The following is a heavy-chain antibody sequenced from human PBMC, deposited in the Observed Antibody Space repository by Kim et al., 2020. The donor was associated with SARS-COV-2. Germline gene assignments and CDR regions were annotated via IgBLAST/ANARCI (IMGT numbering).Heavy chain of an antibody. J-gene: IGHJ4*02. D-gene: IGHD3-10*01. Sequence: SVKVSCKASGGTFSSYAISWVRQAPGQGLEWMGVIIPIFGTANYAQKFQGRVTITADESTSTAYMELSSLRSEDTAVYYCARVRARGVSPGYYFDYWGQGTLVTVSS. CDR3: ARVRARGVSPGYYFDY. V-gene: IGHV1-69*13. CDR1: GGTFSSYA. CDR2: IIPIFGTA.